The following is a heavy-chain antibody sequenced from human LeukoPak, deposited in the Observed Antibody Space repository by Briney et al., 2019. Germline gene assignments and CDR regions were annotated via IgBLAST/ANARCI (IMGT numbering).Heavy chain of an antibody. CDR3: AREGDGYNSFWYFDL. Sequence: GGSLRLSCAASGFTVSSNYMSWVRQAPGKGLEWVSVIYSGGSPYYADAVKGRFTISRDNSKNTLYLQMNSLRAEDTAVYYCAREGDGYNSFWYFDLWGRSTLVTVSS. CDR1: GFTVSSNY. CDR2: IYSGGSP. J-gene: IGHJ2*01. D-gene: IGHD5-24*01. V-gene: IGHV3-66*01.